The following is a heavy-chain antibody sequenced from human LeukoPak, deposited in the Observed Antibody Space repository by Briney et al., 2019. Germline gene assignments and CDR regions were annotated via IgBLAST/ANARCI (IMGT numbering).Heavy chain of an antibody. CDR1: GFTFSGHW. V-gene: IGHV3-7*01. J-gene: IGHJ4*02. D-gene: IGHD3-10*01. Sequence: GGSLRLPCAGSGFTFSGHWMGWVRQAPGKGLEWVANIKEDGGAKYYVDSVKGRFTISRDNTKNSLFLQMNSLRVEDTAVYYCARHGSYVFDFWGQGTLVTVSS. CDR2: IKEDGGAK. CDR3: ARHGSYVFDF.